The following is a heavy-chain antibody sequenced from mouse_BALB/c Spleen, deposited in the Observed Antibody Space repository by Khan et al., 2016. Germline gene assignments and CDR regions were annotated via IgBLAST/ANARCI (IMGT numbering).Heavy chain of an antibody. CDR2: ISYSGST. J-gene: IGHJ4*01. CDR3: AREDYDGAMDY. D-gene: IGHD2-4*01. V-gene: IGHV3-2*02. Sequence: VQLKESGPGLVKPSQSLSLTCTVTGYSITSDYAWNWIRQFPGNKLEWMGYISYSGSTSYNPSLKSRISITRDTSKNQFFLQLNSVTTEDTATYYCAREDYDGAMDYWGQGTSVTVSS. CDR1: GYSITSDYA.